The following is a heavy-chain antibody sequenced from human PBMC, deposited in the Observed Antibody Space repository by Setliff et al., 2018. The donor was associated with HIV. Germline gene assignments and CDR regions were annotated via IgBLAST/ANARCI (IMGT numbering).Heavy chain of an antibody. Sequence: LRLSCAASGFSFRSYAMSWVRQAPGKGLEWVSTISAGGGSTYYADSVKGRFTISRDNSKNTLYLQMNSLRAEDTAVYYCARDCVAVAGTGPDAFDIWGRGTMVTVSS. J-gene: IGHJ3*02. CDR3: ARDCVAVAGTGPDAFDI. CDR2: ISAGGGST. D-gene: IGHD6-19*01. V-gene: IGHV3-23*01. CDR1: GFSFRSYA.